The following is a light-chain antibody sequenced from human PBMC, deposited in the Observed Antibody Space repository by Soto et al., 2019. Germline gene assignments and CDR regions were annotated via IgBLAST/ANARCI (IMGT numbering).Light chain of an antibody. CDR2: GDN. V-gene: IGLV1-40*01. J-gene: IGLJ1*01. CDR3: QSYDSSLTTFV. CDR1: NSNIGAGYD. Sequence: QSVLTQPPSVSGAPGQRVTISCTGSNSNIGAGYDVHWYQHIPGTAPKRLIYGDNNRPSGVPDRFSGSKSGTSASLAITGLQPEDEADYYCQSYDSSLTTFVFGTGTKVTVL.